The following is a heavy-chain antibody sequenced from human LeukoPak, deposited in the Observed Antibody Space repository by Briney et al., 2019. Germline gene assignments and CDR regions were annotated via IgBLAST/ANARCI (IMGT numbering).Heavy chain of an antibody. CDR3: ARDGGDGYKFDY. J-gene: IGHJ4*02. V-gene: IGHV1-69*13. D-gene: IGHD5-24*01. Sequence: SVKVSCKASGGTFSSYAISWVRQAPGQGLEWMGGIIPIFGTANYAQKFQGRVTITADESTSTAYMELSSLRSEDTAVYYCARDGGDGYKFDYWGQGTLVTVSS. CDR1: GGTFSSYA. CDR2: IIPIFGTA.